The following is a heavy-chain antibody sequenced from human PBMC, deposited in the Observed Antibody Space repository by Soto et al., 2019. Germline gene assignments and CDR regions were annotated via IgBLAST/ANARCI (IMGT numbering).Heavy chain of an antibody. CDR3: ARVKTDSGSYEGDYYMDV. J-gene: IGHJ6*03. V-gene: IGHV1-69*02. CDR1: GDIFSNYT. CDR2: IIPILDVA. Sequence: QVQLVQSGAEVKKPGSSVRVSCKASGDIFSNYTISWVRQAPGQGLEWMGRIIPILDVANYPLRFQGRVTITAGKSTSTVYMELSSLRSEDTAIYYCARVKTDSGSYEGDYYMDVWGKGTTVTVSS. D-gene: IGHD3-10*01.